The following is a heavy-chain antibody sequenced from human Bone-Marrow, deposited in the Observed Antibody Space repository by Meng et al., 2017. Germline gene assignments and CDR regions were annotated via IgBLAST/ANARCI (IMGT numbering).Heavy chain of an antibody. V-gene: IGHV4-59*01. CDR3: ARGRDGYNYYFDY. CDR1: GGSISNSY. J-gene: IGHJ4*02. D-gene: IGHD5-24*01. Sequence: SETLSLTCTVSGGSISNSYWSWIQQPPGKGLEWIGYIYYSGSTNYNPSLKSRVTISVDTPKNKFSLKLSSVTAADTAVYYCARGRDGYNYYFDYWGQGTLVTVSS. CDR2: IYYSGST.